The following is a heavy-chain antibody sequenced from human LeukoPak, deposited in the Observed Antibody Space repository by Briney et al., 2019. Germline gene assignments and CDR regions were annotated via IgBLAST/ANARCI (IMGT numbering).Heavy chain of an antibody. CDR2: INHSGST. J-gene: IGHJ4*02. CDR1: GGSFSGYY. D-gene: IGHD3-16*01. Sequence: PSETLSLTCAVYGGSFSGYYWSWIRQPPGKGLEWIGEINHSGSTNYNPSLKSRVTISVDTSKNQFSLKLSSVTAADTAVYYCASSSTYYDYVWGSYYRGFESWGQGTLVTASS. CDR3: ASSSTYYDYVWGSYYRGFES. V-gene: IGHV4-34*01.